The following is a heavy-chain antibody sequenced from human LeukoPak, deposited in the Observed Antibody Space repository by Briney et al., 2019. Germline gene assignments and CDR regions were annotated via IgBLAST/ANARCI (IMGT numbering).Heavy chain of an antibody. Sequence: GGSLRLSCAASGFSFSSHAMTWVRQAPGKGLEWVSSISDTGAYTYYADSVKASFTISRDNSKNTLYLLMNSLRAEDTALYFCANHRSGIVIGVLENWGQGALVTVSS. CDR1: GFSFSSHA. CDR3: ANHRSGIVIGVLEN. CDR2: ISDTGAYT. D-gene: IGHD3-16*02. V-gene: IGHV3-23*01. J-gene: IGHJ4*02.